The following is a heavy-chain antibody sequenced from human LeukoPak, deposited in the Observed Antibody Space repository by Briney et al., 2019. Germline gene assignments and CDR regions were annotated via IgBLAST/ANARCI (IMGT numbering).Heavy chain of an antibody. CDR3: ARKGAPAAADSPSYFDY. CDR1: GGSISSGGYY. J-gene: IGHJ4*02. D-gene: IGHD2-2*01. V-gene: IGHV4-30-2*01. CDR2: IYHSGST. Sequence: SQTLSLTCTVSGGSISSGGYYWSWIRQPPGKGLEWIGYIYHSGSTYYNPSLKSRVTISVDRSKNQFSLKLSSVTAADTAVYYCARKGAPAAADSPSYFDYWGQGTLVTVSS.